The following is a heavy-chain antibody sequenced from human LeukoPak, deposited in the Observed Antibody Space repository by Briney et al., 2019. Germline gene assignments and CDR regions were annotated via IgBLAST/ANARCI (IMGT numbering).Heavy chain of an antibody. J-gene: IGHJ4*02. V-gene: IGHV3-23*01. CDR2: ILGSGGST. D-gene: IGHD3-9*01. Sequence: PGASLRLSCAASGFTLSNYAMSWVRQAPGKGLEWVSAILGSGGSTYYADSVKGRFTVSRDNSKSTLYLQMNSLRAEDTALYYCAKWGDYVVLTGYYVPDYWGQGTLVTVSS. CDR1: GFTLSNYA. CDR3: AKWGDYVVLTGYYVPDY.